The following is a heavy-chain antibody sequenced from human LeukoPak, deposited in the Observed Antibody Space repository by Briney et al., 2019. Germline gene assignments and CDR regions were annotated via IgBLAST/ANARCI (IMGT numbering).Heavy chain of an antibody. V-gene: IGHV3-74*01. CDR1: GFTFSSYW. D-gene: IGHD6-19*01. CDR2: INGDGSST. Sequence: GGSLRLSCAASGFTFSSYWMHWVRQAPGKGLVWVSRINGDGSSTAYADSVKGRFTISRDNAKNSLYLQMSSLRAEDTALYYCVRETPIAVAGTIYFYFYMDVWGKGTTVTVSS. J-gene: IGHJ6*03. CDR3: VRETPIAVAGTIYFYFYMDV.